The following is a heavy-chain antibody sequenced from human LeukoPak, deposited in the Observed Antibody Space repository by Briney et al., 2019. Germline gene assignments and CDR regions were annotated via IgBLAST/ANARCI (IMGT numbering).Heavy chain of an antibody. J-gene: IGHJ1*01. CDR1: GYSISSGYY. CDR3: ARLHAYCSSTSCLLFQH. CDR2: IYHSGST. D-gene: IGHD2-2*01. Sequence: PSETLSLTCAVSGYSISSGYYWGWIRQPPGKGLEWIGSIYHSGSTYYNPSLKSRVTISVDTSKNQFSLKLSSVPAADTAVYYCARLHAYCSSTSCLLFQHWGQGTLVTVSS. V-gene: IGHV4-38-2*01.